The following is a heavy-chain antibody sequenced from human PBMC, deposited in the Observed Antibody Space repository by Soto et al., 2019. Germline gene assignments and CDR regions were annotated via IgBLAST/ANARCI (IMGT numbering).Heavy chain of an antibody. V-gene: IGHV4-34*01. J-gene: IGHJ5*02. D-gene: IGHD6-13*01. CDR3: ARGRIAAAGRKFDP. CDR2: INHSGST. CDR1: GGSFSGYY. Sequence: PSETLSLTCAFYGGSFSGYYWSWIRQPPGKGLEWIGEINHSGSTNYNPSLKSRVTISVDTSKNQFSLKLSSVTAADTAVYYCARGRIAAAGRKFDPWGQGTLVTVSS.